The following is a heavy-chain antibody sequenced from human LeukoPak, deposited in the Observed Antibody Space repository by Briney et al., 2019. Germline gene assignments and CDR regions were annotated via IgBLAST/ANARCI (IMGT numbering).Heavy chain of an antibody. CDR1: GFTFEEYG. D-gene: IGHD6-19*01. CDR3: VKAVGYSSFVLDYFDY. V-gene: IGHV3-43*02. Sequence: PGRSLRLSCAASGFTFEEYGMHWVRQAPGKGLEWVSFISRDGSSTDYPDSVKGRFTISRDNSRNSLYLQMNSLRPEDTALYYCVKAVGYSSFVLDYFDYWGQGALVTVSS. J-gene: IGHJ4*02. CDR2: ISRDGSST.